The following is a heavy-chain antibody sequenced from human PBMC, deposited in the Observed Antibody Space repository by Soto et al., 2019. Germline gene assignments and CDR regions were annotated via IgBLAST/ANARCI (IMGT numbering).Heavy chain of an antibody. CDR3: ARVLDGDSEGRWFDP. Sequence: QVQLVESGGGLVKPGGSLRLSCAASGFTFSDYYMSWIRQAPGKGLEWVSYISSSSSYTNYADSVKGRFTISRDNAKNSLYLQMNSLRAEDTAVYYCARVLDGDSEGRWFDPWGQGTLVTVSS. D-gene: IGHD4-17*01. J-gene: IGHJ5*02. CDR1: GFTFSDYY. V-gene: IGHV3-11*05. CDR2: ISSSSSYT.